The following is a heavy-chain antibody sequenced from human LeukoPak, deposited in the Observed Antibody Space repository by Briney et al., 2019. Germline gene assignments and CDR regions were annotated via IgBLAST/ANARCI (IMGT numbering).Heavy chain of an antibody. CDR2: INAGNGNT. CDR3: ARGEVTTDECFAP. V-gene: IGHV1-3*01. CDR1: GYTFTSYA. J-gene: IGHJ5*02. Sequence: EASVKVSCKASGYTFTSYAMHWVRQAPGQRLEWMGWINAGNGNTKYSQKFQGRVTITRDTSASTAYMELSSLRSEDTAVYYCARGEVTTDECFAPWGKGPLVPVSS. D-gene: IGHD4-17*01.